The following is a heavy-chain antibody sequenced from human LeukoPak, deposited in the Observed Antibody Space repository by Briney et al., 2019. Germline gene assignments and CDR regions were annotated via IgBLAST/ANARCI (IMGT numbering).Heavy chain of an antibody. CDR3: VRGCGRSSCPYYFDY. D-gene: IGHD2-2*01. J-gene: IGHJ4*02. V-gene: IGHV3-7*03. Sequence: QPGGSLSLSCAASGFTFSTYWMSWVRQAPGKGLEWVATIKQDGNEKHYVDSVKGRFAISRDNAKNSLYLQVDSLRAEDTALYFCVRGCGRSSCPYYFDYWGQGTLVTVSS. CDR2: IKQDGNEK. CDR1: GFTFSTYW.